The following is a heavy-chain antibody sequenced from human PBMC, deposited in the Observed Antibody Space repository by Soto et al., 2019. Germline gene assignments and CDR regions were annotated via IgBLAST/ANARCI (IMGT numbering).Heavy chain of an antibody. CDR1: GFTFTSSA. CDR2: IVVGSGNT. D-gene: IGHD3-3*01. CDR3: AAGPYYDFWSGYEDY. J-gene: IGHJ4*02. V-gene: IGHV1-58*01. Sequence: QMQLVQSGPEVKKPGTSVKVSCKASGFTFTSSAVQWVRQARGQRLEWIGWIVVGSGNTNYAQKFQERVTITRDMSTSTAYMELGSLRSEDTAVYYCAAGPYYDFWSGYEDYWGQGTLVTVSS.